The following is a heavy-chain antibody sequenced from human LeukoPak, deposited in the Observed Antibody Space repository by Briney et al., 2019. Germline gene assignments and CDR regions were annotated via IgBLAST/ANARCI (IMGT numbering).Heavy chain of an antibody. Sequence: GASVKVSCKASGYTFTGYYMHWVRQAPGQGLEWMGWINPNSGGTNYAQKFQGRVTMTRDTSISTAYMELSRLRSDDTAVYYCARDPMRKNDFWSPNGSLVRGLDVWGKGTAVTVSS. CDR2: INPNSGGT. J-gene: IGHJ6*04. D-gene: IGHD3-3*01. CDR3: ARDPMRKNDFWSPNGSLVRGLDV. CDR1: GYTFTGYY. V-gene: IGHV1-2*02.